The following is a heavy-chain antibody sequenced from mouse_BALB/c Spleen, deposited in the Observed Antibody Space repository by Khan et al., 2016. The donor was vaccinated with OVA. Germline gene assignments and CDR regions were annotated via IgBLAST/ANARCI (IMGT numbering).Heavy chain of an antibody. Sequence: EVQLLETGGDLVKPGGSLKLSCAASGFTFSTYGMSWVRQTPDKRLEWVATVSTGGSYTYYPDSVTGRFTISRDNAKNTLYLQMIGLKSEATSMFCCSRLSYYYDSEGFAYWGQGTLVTVSA. V-gene: IGHV5-6*01. CDR3: SRLSYYYDSEGFAY. CDR1: GFTFSTYG. D-gene: IGHD1-1*01. J-gene: IGHJ3*01. CDR2: VSTGGSYT.